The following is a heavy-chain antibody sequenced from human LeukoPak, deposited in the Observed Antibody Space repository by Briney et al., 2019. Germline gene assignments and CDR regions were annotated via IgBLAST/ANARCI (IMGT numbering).Heavy chain of an antibody. CDR3: ARGGYDYVWGSYRPVGFDY. CDR1: GGSFSGYY. CDR2: INHSGST. J-gene: IGHJ4*02. D-gene: IGHD3-16*02. V-gene: IGHV4-34*01. Sequence: PWGTPSLTCAVYGGSFSGYYGSWIRQPPGKGLEWIGEINHSGSTNYNPSLKSRVIISVDTSKNQFSLKLSSVTAAETAVYYCARGGYDYVWGSYRPVGFDYWGQGTLVTVSS.